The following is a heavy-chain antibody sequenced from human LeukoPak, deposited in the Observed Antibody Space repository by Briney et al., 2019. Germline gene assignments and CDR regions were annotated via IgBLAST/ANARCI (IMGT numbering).Heavy chain of an antibody. CDR1: GFTFSSFA. CDR2: ISGSGGST. V-gene: IGHV3-23*01. Sequence: GGSLRLSCAASGFTFSSFAINWVRQAPGKRLEWVSVISGSGGSTYYADSVKGRFTISRDNSKNTLYLQMNSLRAGDTAVYYCAKDLDSSSSGWFDPWGQGTLVTVSS. CDR3: AKDLDSSSSGWFDP. D-gene: IGHD6-6*01. J-gene: IGHJ5*02.